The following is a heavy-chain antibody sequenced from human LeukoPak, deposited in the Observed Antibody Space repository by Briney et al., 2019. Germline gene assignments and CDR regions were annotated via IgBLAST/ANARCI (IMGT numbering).Heavy chain of an antibody. CDR1: DFTFSTYW. J-gene: IGHJ4*02. CDR2: ISRDGKSR. Sequence: PGGSLRLSSAVSDFTFSTYWMHWVRQAPGKGLVWVSRISRDGKSRTYADSVMGRFTISRDNRRDTLYLQMDSLRAEDTAVYYCVRGTSRDYGYGGDDPYWGQGTLVIVSS. CDR3: VRGTSRDYGYGGDDPY. D-gene: IGHD5-12*01. V-gene: IGHV3-74*01.